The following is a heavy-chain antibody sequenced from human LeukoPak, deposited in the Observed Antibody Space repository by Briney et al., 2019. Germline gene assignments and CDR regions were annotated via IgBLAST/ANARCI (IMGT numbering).Heavy chain of an antibody. CDR2: IRYDGSNK. CDR1: GFTFSSYG. Sequence: PPGGSLRLSCAASGFTFSSYGMHWVRQAPGKGLEWVAFIRYDGSNKYYADSVKGRFTISRDNSKNTLYLQMNSLRAEDTAVYYCAKFPVSVVVGATGDYWGQGALVTVSS. J-gene: IGHJ4*02. V-gene: IGHV3-30*02. D-gene: IGHD1-26*01. CDR3: AKFPVSVVVGATGDY.